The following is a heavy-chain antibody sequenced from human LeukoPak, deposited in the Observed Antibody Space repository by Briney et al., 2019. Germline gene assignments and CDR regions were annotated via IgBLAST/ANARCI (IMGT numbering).Heavy chain of an antibody. CDR2: IKQDGSEK. CDR3: AREDIVVVPDAFDI. Sequence: GGSLRLSCAASGFTFSSYWMSWVRQAPGKGLEWVANIKQDGSEKYYVDSVKGRFTISRDNAKNSLYLQMNSLRAEDTAVYYCAREDIVVVPDAFDIRGQGTMVTVSS. D-gene: IGHD2-2*01. CDR1: GFTFSSYW. J-gene: IGHJ3*02. V-gene: IGHV3-7*01.